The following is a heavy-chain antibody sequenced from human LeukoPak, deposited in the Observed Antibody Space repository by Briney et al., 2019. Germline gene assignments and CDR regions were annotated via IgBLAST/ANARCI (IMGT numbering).Heavy chain of an antibody. D-gene: IGHD1-26*01. Sequence: GGSLRLSCAASGFTFSSYEMNWVRQAPGKGLEWVSSISSSSSYIYYADSVKGRFTISRDNAKNSLYLQMNSLRAEDTAVYYCAVEGSSSSYFDYWGQGTLVTVSS. J-gene: IGHJ4*02. CDR2: ISSSSSYI. CDR1: GFTFSSYE. V-gene: IGHV3-21*01. CDR3: AVEGSSSSYFDY.